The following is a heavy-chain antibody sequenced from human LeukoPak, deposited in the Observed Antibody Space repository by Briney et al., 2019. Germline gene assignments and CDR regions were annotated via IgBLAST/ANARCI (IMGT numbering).Heavy chain of an antibody. Sequence: GGSLRLSCAASGFTFSSYSMNWVRQAPGKGLEWVSYISSSSSTIYYADSVKGRFTISRDNAKNSLYLQMNSLRAEDTAVYYCARDRANIVVVSASEYWGQGTLVTASS. CDR1: GFTFSSYS. CDR2: ISSSSSTI. J-gene: IGHJ4*02. V-gene: IGHV3-48*04. CDR3: ARDRANIVVVSASEY. D-gene: IGHD2-21*01.